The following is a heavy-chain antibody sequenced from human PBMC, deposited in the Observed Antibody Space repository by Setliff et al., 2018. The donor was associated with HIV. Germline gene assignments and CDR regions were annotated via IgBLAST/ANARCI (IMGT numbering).Heavy chain of an antibody. Sequence: TLSLTCTVSGGSIGGYYWSWIRQPPGKGLEWIGSFYYSGSTYYNPSLKSRVTISVDTSKNQFSLRLTSVTAADTAVYYCARNTRAGDFDYWGQGTLVTVSS. CDR3: ARNTRAGDFDY. CDR2: FYYSGST. D-gene: IGHD3-10*01. V-gene: IGHV4-39*01. J-gene: IGHJ4*02. CDR1: GGSIGGYY.